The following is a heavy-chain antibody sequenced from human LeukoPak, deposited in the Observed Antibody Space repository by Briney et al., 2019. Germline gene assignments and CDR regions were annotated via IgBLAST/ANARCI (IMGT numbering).Heavy chain of an antibody. CDR2: IKQDGSEE. V-gene: IGHV3-7*01. J-gene: IGHJ4*02. D-gene: IGHD3/OR15-3a*01. CDR3: ARDGLGSAFDY. CDR1: GFTFSSYW. Sequence: PGGSLRLSYAASGFTFSSYWMTWVRQAPGKGLEWVANIKQDGSEEYYVDSVKGRFTISRDNAKNSLYLQMNSLRAEDTAVYYCARDGLGSAFDYWGQGTLVTVSS.